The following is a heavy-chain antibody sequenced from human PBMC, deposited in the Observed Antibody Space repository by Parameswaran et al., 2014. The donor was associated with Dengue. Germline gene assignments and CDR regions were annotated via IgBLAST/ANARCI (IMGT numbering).Heavy chain of an antibody. J-gene: IGHJ5*02. V-gene: IGHV4-34*01. CDR2: INHSGST. CDR3: ARVGGWQLVSGRHWFDP. D-gene: IGHD6-6*01. Sequence: VRQAPGKGLEWIGEINHSGSTNYNPSLKSRVTISVDTSKNQFSLKLSSVTAADTAVYYCARVGGWQLVSGRHWFDPWGQGTLVTVSS.